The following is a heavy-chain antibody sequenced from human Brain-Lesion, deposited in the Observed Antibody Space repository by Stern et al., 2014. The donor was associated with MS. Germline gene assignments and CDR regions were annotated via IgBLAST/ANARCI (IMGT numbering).Heavy chain of an antibody. CDR3: ARDKEDTNMAFRYFDN. V-gene: IGHV4-61*02. CDR2: IYTTGST. CDR1: GGSVGSGSYD. J-gene: IGHJ4*02. Sequence: QVQLGQSGPGLVKPSQTLSLTCTVSGGSVGSGSYDWSWIRPPAGKGLEWIGRIYTTGSTYYNPSLNSRVSISIDTSKNKFSLKLTSVTAADTAVYYCARDKEDTNMAFRYFDNWGQGTLVTVSS. D-gene: IGHD5-18*01.